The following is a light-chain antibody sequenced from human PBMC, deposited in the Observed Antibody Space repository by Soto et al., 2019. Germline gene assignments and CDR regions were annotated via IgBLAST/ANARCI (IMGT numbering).Light chain of an antibody. V-gene: IGKV1-17*01. CDR1: QDLRND. Sequence: DIQMTQSPSSLSASVEDRVTITCRARQDLRNDLDWYQQKPGKAPKLLIYAASSLQSGVPSRFSGSGSGTEFTLTISRLQPEDFATYYCLQYNSYPWTVGEGTKVEIK. CDR3: LQYNSYPWT. J-gene: IGKJ1*01. CDR2: AAS.